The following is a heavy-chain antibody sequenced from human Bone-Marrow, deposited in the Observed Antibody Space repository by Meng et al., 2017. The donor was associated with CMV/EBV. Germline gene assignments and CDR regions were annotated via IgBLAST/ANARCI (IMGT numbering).Heavy chain of an antibody. CDR3: ARSASGQQLVRGDFFDY. J-gene: IGHJ4*02. CDR2: IIPIFDTA. V-gene: IGHV1-69*05. Sequence: SVKVSCKASGGTFSSYAFSWVRQAPGQGLEWMGGIIPIFDTANYAQKFQGRDTITTDESTNTAYMELSSLRSEDTAVYYCARSASGQQLVRGDFFDYWGQGTLATVSS. D-gene: IGHD6-13*01. CDR1: GGTFSSYA.